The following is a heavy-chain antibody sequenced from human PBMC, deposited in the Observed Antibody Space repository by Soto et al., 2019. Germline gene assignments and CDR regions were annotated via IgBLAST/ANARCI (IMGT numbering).Heavy chain of an antibody. D-gene: IGHD2-21*01. CDR1: GGTLSSYA. Sequence: QVQLVQSGAEVKKPGSSVKVSCKASGGTLSSYAISWVRQAPGQGLEWMGGIIPIFGTANYAQKFQGIVTITADESTSTAYMELSSLRSEDKAVYYCARVEDGSGILGVAASGGVWFDPWGKGTLVTVSS. CDR3: ARVEDGSGILGVAASGGVWFDP. J-gene: IGHJ5*02. V-gene: IGHV1-69*12. CDR2: IIPIFGTA.